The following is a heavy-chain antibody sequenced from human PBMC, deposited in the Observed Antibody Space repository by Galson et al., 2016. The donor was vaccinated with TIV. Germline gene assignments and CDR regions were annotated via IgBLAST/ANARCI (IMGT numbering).Heavy chain of an antibody. CDR2: IYTGGNT. CDR3: ARDNNWNYANDAFDL. V-gene: IGHV3-53*01. Sequence: SLRLSCAASGFTVSRNYMSWVRQAPGKGLEWVSIIYTGGNTYYADSVEGRFTMSGDTSMNTVYLRMDSLRAEDTAIYYCARDNNWNYANDAFDLWGQGTMVTVSS. D-gene: IGHD1-7*01. CDR1: GFTVSRNY. J-gene: IGHJ3*01.